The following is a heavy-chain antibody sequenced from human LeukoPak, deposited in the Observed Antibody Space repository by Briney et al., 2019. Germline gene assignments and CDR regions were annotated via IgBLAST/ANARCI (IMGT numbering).Heavy chain of an antibody. CDR3: ARVAYCSGGSCYPLFDY. Sequence: SETLSLTCAVYRGSFSGHYWSWIRQPPGKGLEWIGSIYHSGSTYYNPSLKSRVTISVDTSKNQFSLKLSSVTAADTAVYYCARVAYCSGGSCYPLFDYWGQGTLVTVSS. D-gene: IGHD2-15*01. V-gene: IGHV4-34*01. CDR1: RGSFSGHY. CDR2: IYHSGST. J-gene: IGHJ4*02.